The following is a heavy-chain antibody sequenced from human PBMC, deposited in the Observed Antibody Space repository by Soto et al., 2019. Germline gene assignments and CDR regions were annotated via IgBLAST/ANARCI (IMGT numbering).Heavy chain of an antibody. J-gene: IGHJ4*02. V-gene: IGHV3-21*01. D-gene: IGHD1-26*01. CDR2: INGRGNYI. CDR3: AREDGIVGATSAFDY. CDR1: GFTFSTYN. Sequence: PGGSLRLSCAASGFTFSTYNMNWVRQAPGKGLEWVSSINGRGNYIYYTDAVKGRFTISRDNAKTSLYLQMNSLRAEDTAVYYCAREDGIVGATSAFDYWGQGT.